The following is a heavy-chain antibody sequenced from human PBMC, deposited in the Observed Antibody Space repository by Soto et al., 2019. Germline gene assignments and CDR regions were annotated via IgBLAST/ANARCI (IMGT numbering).Heavy chain of an antibody. Sequence: SETLSLTCTVSGGSINYSYWAWIRQPPGKGLEWIGYISYTGSANYNASLKSRLTISVDTSKNQFSLKLSSVTAADTALYYCARVNYGDYYYGMDVWGQGTTVTVSS. CDR2: ISYTGSA. D-gene: IGHD4-17*01. CDR1: GGSINYSY. J-gene: IGHJ6*02. V-gene: IGHV4-59*01. CDR3: ARVNYGDYYYGMDV.